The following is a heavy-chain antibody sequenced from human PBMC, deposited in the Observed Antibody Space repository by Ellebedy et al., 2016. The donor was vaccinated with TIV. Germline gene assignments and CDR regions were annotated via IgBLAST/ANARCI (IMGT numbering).Heavy chain of an antibody. CDR3: GRNLGGWGWLGDY. Sequence: GESLKISCSASGFTFINYAFHWVRRTPEKGLEYVSAINTNGGTTYYADSVKGRFTISRDNSNNTLYLQMGSLRPDDTAVYYCGRNLGGWGWLGDYWGQGTLVTVSS. D-gene: IGHD3-10*01. J-gene: IGHJ4*02. CDR1: GFTFINYA. V-gene: IGHV3-64D*06. CDR2: INTNGGTT.